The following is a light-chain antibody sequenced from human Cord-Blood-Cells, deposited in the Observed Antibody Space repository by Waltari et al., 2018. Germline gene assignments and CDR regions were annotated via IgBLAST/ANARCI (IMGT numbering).Light chain of an antibody. V-gene: IGKV3-15*01. CDR2: GAS. Sequence: EIVMTQAPATLSVSPGERATLSFRASQIVSSKLVWYQQKPGQDPRLLIYGASTRATGIPARFSGSGSVTEFTLTISSLQSEDFAVYYCQQYNNLYTFGQGTKLEIK. J-gene: IGKJ2*01. CDR1: QIVSSK. CDR3: QQYNNLYT.